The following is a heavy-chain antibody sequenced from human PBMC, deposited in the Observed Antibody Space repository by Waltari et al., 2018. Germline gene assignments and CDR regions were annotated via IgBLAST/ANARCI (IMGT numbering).Heavy chain of an antibody. J-gene: IGHJ5*02. D-gene: IGHD1-26*01. CDR1: GVPFSGAW. CDR2: IKKKSDGGTT. Sequence: EVHLVESGGGWIKPGEYLRLSCGASGVPFSGAWMSWVRPVPGKGPEWVGRIKKKSDGGTTEYAVPVKGRFTISRDDSKHTLDLQMNSLKTEDTAVYYCVTGGHYFGAWGQGTLVTVSS. V-gene: IGHV3-15*01. CDR3: VTGGHYFGA.